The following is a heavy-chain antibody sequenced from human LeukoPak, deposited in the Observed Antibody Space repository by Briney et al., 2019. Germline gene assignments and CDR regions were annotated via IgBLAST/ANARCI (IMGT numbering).Heavy chain of an antibody. CDR1: GFTFSSHW. CDR2: IKQDGSEK. J-gene: IGHJ4*02. V-gene: IGHV3-7*03. Sequence: GGSLRLSCAASGFTFSSHWMSWVRQALGKGLEWVANIKQDGSEKYYVDSVKGRFTISRDNAKNSLYLQMNSLRAEDTAVYYCARRYFDYWGQGTLVTVSS. CDR3: ARRYFDY.